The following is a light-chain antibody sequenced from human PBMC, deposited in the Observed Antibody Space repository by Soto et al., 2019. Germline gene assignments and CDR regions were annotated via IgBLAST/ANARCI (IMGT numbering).Light chain of an antibody. CDR1: SSNIGSNT. V-gene: IGLV1-47*01. J-gene: IGLJ3*02. CDR2: RNN. CDR3: AAWDDSLSGPV. Sequence: QSVLTQPPSASGTPGQRVTISCSGSSSNIGSNTVNWYQQLPGTAPKLLIYRNNQRPSGVPDRFSGSTSGTSASLAISGLRSEDEADYYCAAWDDSLSGPVFGGGTKLTVL.